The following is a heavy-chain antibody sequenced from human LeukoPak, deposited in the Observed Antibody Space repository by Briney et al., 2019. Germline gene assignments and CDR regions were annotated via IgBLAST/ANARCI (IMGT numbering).Heavy chain of an antibody. J-gene: IGHJ4*02. CDR1: AGSFSGYY. CDR2: INHSGST. CDR3: AGWSGYYSIGGY. V-gene: IGHV4-34*01. Sequence: SETLSLTCAVYAGSFSGYYWSWIRQPPGKGLEWIGEINHSGSTNYNPSLKSRVTISVDTSKNQFSLKLSSVTAADTAVYYCAGWSGYYSIGGYWGQGTLVTVSS. D-gene: IGHD3-3*01.